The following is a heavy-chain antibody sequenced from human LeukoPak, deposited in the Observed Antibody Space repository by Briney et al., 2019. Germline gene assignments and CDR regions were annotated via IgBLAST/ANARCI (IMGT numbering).Heavy chain of an antibody. D-gene: IGHD3-10*01. CDR1: GGSISSYY. V-gene: IGHV4-59*12. Sequence: SETLSLTCTVSGGSISSYYWSWIRQPPGKGLEWIGYIYYSGSTNYNPSLKSRVTISVDTSKNQFSLKLSSVTAADTAVYYCAPRPESRGVIVDYWGQGTLVTVSS. CDR3: APRPESRGVIVDY. J-gene: IGHJ4*02. CDR2: IYYSGST.